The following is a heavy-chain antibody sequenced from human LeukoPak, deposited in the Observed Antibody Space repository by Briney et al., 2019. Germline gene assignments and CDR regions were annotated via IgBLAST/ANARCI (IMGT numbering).Heavy chain of an antibody. Sequence: SETLSLTCTVSGGSISGYYWSWIRQPPGKGLEWIGYIYYSGSTNYNPSLKSRVTISVDTSKNQFSLKLSSVTAADTAVYYCARHKQQLAAYDYWGQGTLVTVSS. CDR3: ARHKQQLAAYDY. V-gene: IGHV4-59*01. CDR2: IYYSGST. J-gene: IGHJ4*02. CDR1: GGSISGYY. D-gene: IGHD6-6*01.